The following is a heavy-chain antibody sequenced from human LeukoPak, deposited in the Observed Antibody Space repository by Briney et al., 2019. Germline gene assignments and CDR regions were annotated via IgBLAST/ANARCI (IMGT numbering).Heavy chain of an antibody. J-gene: IGHJ4*02. CDR2: IYYSGST. D-gene: IGHD4-11*01. Sequence: SETLSLTCTVSGGSVSSGTYYWSWIRQPPGTGLEWIGYIYYSGSTNYNPSLKSRVTISVDTSKNQFSLKLSSVTAAGTAVYYCARDRVRGNSNPFFDYWGQGTLVTVSS. CDR3: ARDRVRGNSNPFFDY. CDR1: GGSVSSGTYY. V-gene: IGHV4-61*01.